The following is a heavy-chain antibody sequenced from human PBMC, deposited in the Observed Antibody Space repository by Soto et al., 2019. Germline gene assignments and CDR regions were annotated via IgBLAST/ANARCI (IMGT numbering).Heavy chain of an antibody. J-gene: IGHJ4*02. V-gene: IGHV3-30-3*01. D-gene: IGHD5-18*01. CDR3: ARDLDGGSYGYLFDY. Sequence: GESLKISCAASGFTFSSYAMHWVRQAPGKGLEWVAVISYDGSNKYYADSVKGRFTISRDNSKNTLYLQMNSLRAEDTAVYYCARDLDGGSYGYLFDYWGQGTLVTVSS. CDR1: GFTFSSYA. CDR2: ISYDGSNK.